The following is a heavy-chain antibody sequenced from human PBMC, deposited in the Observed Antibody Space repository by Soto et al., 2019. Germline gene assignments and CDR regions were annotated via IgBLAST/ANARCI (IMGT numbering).Heavy chain of an antibody. D-gene: IGHD3-10*01. CDR3: ARGYYYGSGKPTPVGMDV. J-gene: IGHJ6*02. Sequence: QVHLVQSGAEVKKPGASVKVSCKASGYTFTNYDINWVRQAPGQGLEWMGWISTYTGNTNYAQKRQGRVTMTTDTSASTAYMELRSLRSVDLAVYYCARGYYYGSGKPTPVGMDVWVQGITVTFTS. V-gene: IGHV1-18*03. CDR2: ISTYTGNT. CDR1: GYTFTNYD.